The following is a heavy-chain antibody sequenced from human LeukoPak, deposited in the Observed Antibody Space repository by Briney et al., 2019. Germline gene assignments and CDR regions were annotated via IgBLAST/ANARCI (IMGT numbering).Heavy chain of an antibody. D-gene: IGHD3-10*01. CDR2: ISYDGSNK. V-gene: IGHV3-30*04. Sequence: PGRSLRLSCAASGFTFSSYAMHWVRPAPGKGLEWVAVISYDGSNKYYADSVKGRFTISRDNSKNTLYLQMNSLRAEDTAVYYCARDGKWFGESLFDYWGQGTLVTVSS. J-gene: IGHJ4*02. CDR1: GFTFSSYA. CDR3: ARDGKWFGESLFDY.